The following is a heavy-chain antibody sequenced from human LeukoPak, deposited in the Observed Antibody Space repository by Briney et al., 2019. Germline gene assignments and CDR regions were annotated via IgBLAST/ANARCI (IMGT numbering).Heavy chain of an antibody. CDR1: GFTFSSYA. J-gene: IGHJ5*02. D-gene: IGHD6-13*01. CDR3: AKALNTIGYSSSWYPNWFDP. CDR2: ISGSGGST. Sequence: AGGSLRLSCAASGFTFSSYAMSWVRQAPGKGLEWVSAISGSGGSTYYADSVKGWFAISRDNSKNTLYLQMNSLRAEDTAVYYCAKALNTIGYSSSWYPNWFDPWGQGTLVTVSS. V-gene: IGHV3-23*01.